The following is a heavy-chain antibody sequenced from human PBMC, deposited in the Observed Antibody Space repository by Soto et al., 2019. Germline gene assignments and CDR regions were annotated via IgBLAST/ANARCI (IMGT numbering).Heavy chain of an antibody. D-gene: IGHD3-10*01. V-gene: IGHV3-49*03. CDR1: GFTFGDYA. CDR2: IRSKAYGGTT. J-gene: IGHJ3*02. Sequence: GGSLRLSCPASGFTFGDYAMSWFRQAPGKGLEWVGFIRSKAYGGTTEYAASVKGRFTISRDDSKSIAYLQMNSLETEDTAVYYCTRGLGELFRDAFDIWGQGTMVTVSS. CDR3: TRGLGELFRDAFDI.